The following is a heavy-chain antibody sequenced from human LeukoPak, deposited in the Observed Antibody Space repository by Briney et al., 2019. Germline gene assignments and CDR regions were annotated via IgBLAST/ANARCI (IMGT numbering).Heavy chain of an antibody. V-gene: IGHV3-21*01. D-gene: IGHD2-2*01. CDR1: GFTFSSYS. CDR3: ARDRGDIVVVPAAD. Sequence: GGSLRLSCAASGFTFSSYSMNWVRQAPGKGLEWVSSISSSSSYIYYADSVKGRFTISRDNAKNSLYLQMNSLRAEDTAVYYCARDRGDIVVVPAADWRQGTLVTVSS. CDR2: ISSSSSYI. J-gene: IGHJ4*02.